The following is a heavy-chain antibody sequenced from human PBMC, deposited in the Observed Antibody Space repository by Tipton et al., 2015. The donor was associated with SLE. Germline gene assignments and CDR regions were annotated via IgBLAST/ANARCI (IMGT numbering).Heavy chain of an antibody. CDR1: GGSISSHY. Sequence: TLSLTCTVSGGSISSHYWTWIRQPPGKGLEWIGYIYNSGSINYNPSLKSRVTISVDTSKNQFSLKLSSVTAADTAVYYCANPGHCTNGVCPKGAFDIWGQGTMVTVSS. CDR3: ANPGHCTNGVCPKGAFDI. J-gene: IGHJ3*02. D-gene: IGHD2-8*01. V-gene: IGHV4-59*11. CDR2: IYNSGSI.